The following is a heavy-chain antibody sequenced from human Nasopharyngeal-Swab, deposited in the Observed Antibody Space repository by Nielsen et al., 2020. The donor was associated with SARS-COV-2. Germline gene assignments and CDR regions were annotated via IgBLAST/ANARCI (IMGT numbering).Heavy chain of an antibody. V-gene: IGHV3-23*01. CDR3: AKDRYCSGGACYFSGFDY. D-gene: IGHD2-15*01. J-gene: IGHJ4*02. Sequence: VRQAPGKGLEWGSGVSGSGGTTKYADSVKGRFTISRDNSKNKLYLQMHSLRVEDTAVYYCAKDRYCSGGACYFSGFDYWGLGTLVTVSS. CDR2: VSGSGGTT.